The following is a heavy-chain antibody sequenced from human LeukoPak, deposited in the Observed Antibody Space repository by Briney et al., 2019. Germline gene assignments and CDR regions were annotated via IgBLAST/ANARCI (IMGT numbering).Heavy chain of an antibody. CDR3: ARASFASGSYYFDL. D-gene: IGHD3-10*01. CDR2: VYHSGAE. V-gene: IGHV4-38-2*02. Sequence: SETLSLTCIVSDDAITSHFYWGWIRRSPGEGGKGLEWIASVYHSGAEYVNPSLKSRVTTSVDTSKSQFYLTLSSVTAADTAVYFCARASFASGSYYFDLWGPGTLITVSS. J-gene: IGHJ4*02. CDR1: DDAITSHFY.